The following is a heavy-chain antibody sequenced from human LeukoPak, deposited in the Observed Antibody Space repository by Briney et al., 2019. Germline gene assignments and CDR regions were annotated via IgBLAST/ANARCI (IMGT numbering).Heavy chain of an antibody. Sequence: GGSLRLSCAASGFTFSSYAMSWVRQAPGKGLEWVSSINNVGSHIYYAGSVKGRFTISRDNTKNSLYLQMNSLRAEDTAVYYCSRDPTYYLRYGYFDYWGQGALVTVSS. CDR3: SRDPTYYLRYGYFDY. CDR2: INNVGSHI. J-gene: IGHJ4*02. V-gene: IGHV3-21*01. CDR1: GFTFSSYA. D-gene: IGHD1-26*01.